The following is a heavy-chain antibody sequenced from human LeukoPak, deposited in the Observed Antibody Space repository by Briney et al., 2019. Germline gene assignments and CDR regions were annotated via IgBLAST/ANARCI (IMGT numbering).Heavy chain of an antibody. CDR1: GFTFSSCS. J-gene: IGHJ4*02. D-gene: IGHD6-13*01. CDR2: ISYDGSQK. CDR3: AKDVAAAGQLVDY. Sequence: PGRSLRLSCAASGFTFSSCSMHWVRQAPGKGLEWVAVISYDGSQKFYEDSVKGRFTISRDNSKNTLYLQMNSLRAEDTSVYYCAKDVAAAGQLVDYWGQGTLVTVSS. V-gene: IGHV3-30-3*01.